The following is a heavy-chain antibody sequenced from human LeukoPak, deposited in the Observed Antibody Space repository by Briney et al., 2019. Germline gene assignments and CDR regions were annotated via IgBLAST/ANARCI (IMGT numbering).Heavy chain of an antibody. CDR1: GFTFSSYS. CDR3: ARGQYCSGGSCYYDY. V-gene: IGHV3-21*01. J-gene: IGHJ4*02. CDR2: ISSSSSYI. Sequence: GGSLRLSCAASGFTFSSYSMNWARQAPGKGLEWVSSISSSSSYIYYADSVKGRFTISRDNAKNSLYLQMNSLRAEDTAVYYCARGQYCSGGSCYYDYWGQGTLVTVSS. D-gene: IGHD2-15*01.